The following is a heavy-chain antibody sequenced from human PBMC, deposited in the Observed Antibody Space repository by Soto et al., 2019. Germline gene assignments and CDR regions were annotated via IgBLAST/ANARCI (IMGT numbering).Heavy chain of an antibody. CDR1: GDSISNSRFY. CDR2: IYHTGNA. V-gene: IGHV4-39*01. CDR3: ARDFFDSSDYTTNWFDP. Sequence: SETLSLTCSVSGDSISNSRFYWAWIRQPPGEGLEWIGSIYHTGNAYYNPSLKSRVTISVDTSKNQFSLKLTSVTAADAALYYCARDFFDSSDYTTNWFDPWGQGTLVTV. D-gene: IGHD3-22*01. J-gene: IGHJ5*02.